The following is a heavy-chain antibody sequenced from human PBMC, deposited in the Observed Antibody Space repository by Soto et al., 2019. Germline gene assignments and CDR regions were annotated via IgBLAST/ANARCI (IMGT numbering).Heavy chain of an antibody. D-gene: IGHD3-10*01. CDR3: VRDGIGGFDY. CDR1: GFTFRNYV. Sequence: QVQLVESGGGVVQPGRSLRLSCVASGFTFRNYVMQWVRQAQGKGLEWVAVIWDDGRNKSYADSVKGRFAVSRDNSKNTLFLQMNSLRAEDTAVYYCVRDGIGGFDYWGQGTLVTVSS. V-gene: IGHV3-33*01. CDR2: IWDDGRNK. J-gene: IGHJ4*02.